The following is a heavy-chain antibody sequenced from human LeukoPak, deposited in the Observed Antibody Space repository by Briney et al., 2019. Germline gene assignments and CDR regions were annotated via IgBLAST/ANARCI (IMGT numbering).Heavy chain of an antibody. V-gene: IGHV3-21*04. Sequence: GGSLRLSCAASGFTFSSYSMNWVRQAPGKGLEWVSSISSSSSYIYYADSVKGRFTISRDNSKNSLYLQMNSLRAEDTALYYCAKDFDYGDYSYMDVWGKGTTVTISS. D-gene: IGHD4-17*01. CDR2: ISSSSSYI. CDR1: GFTFSSYS. CDR3: AKDFDYGDYSYMDV. J-gene: IGHJ6*03.